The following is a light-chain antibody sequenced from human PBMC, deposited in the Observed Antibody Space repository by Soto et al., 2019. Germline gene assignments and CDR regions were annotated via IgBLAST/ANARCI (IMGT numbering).Light chain of an antibody. CDR3: QTWGAGIRV. J-gene: IGLJ3*02. Sequence: QSVLAQSPSASASLGASVKLTCTLSSGHITYAIAWHQQHPEKGPRYLMKVDSDGSHSKGDGVPDRFSGSSSGAERYLTISSLQSDDEADYYCQTWGAGIRVFGGGTQLTVL. CDR2: VDSDGSH. V-gene: IGLV4-69*02. CDR1: SGHITYA.